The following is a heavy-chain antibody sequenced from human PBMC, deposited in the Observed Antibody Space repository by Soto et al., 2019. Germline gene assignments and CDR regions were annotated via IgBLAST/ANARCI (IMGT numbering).Heavy chain of an antibody. CDR2: ISASTLTI. Sequence: PGGSLRLSCAASGFPFSTYSMSWVRQAPGKGLEWISYISASTLTIFYADSVKGRFTISRDTAQNSLYLQMNSLRDEDTAVYYCARAPQLVAPAATGFDSWGQGTLVTVPQ. V-gene: IGHV3-48*02. J-gene: IGHJ4*02. CDR1: GFPFSTYS. D-gene: IGHD2-2*01. CDR3: ARAPQLVAPAATGFDS.